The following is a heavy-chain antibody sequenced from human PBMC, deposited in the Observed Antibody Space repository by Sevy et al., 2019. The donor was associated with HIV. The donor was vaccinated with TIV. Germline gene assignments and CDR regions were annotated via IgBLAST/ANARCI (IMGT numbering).Heavy chain of an antibody. CDR2: IYHRGST. J-gene: IGHJ6*02. D-gene: IGHD3-10*01. CDR1: GGSISDFY. V-gene: IGHV4-59*01. Sequence: SETLSLTCTVSGGSISDFYWSWIRQPPGKGLEWLGYIYHRGSTNYKPSLASRVTISVDTSKNHFSLNLSSVTAADTALYYCARAGGAKDYGMDVWGQGTTVTVSS. CDR3: ARAGGAKDYGMDV.